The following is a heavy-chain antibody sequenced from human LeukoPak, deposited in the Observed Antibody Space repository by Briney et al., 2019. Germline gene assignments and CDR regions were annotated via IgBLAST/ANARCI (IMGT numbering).Heavy chain of an antibody. V-gene: IGHV1-2*02. CDR2: INPNSGGT. D-gene: IGHD6-19*01. CDR1: GYTFTGYY. J-gene: IGHJ4*02. Sequence: GESLKISCEASGYTFTGYYMHWVRQAPGQGLEWMGWINPNSGGTNYAQKFQGRVTMTRDTSISTAYMELSRLRSDDTAVYYCARDRSSGWWGQGTLVTVSS. CDR3: ARDRSSGW.